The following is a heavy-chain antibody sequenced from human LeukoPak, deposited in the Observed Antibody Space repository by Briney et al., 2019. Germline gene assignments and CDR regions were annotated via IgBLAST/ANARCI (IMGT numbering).Heavy chain of an antibody. D-gene: IGHD1-7*01. J-gene: IGHJ4*02. CDR2: IGTYNGHT. V-gene: IGHV1-18*01. CDR1: GYTFTNYD. CDR3: ARMSNWKYQGFES. Sequence: ALVKVSCKASGYTFTNYDINWVRQAPGQGLEWMGWIGTYNGHTNYAQRLQGRITLTTDTSTSTAYMELRSLRSDDTAVYYCARMSNWKYQGFESWGQGTLVTVSS.